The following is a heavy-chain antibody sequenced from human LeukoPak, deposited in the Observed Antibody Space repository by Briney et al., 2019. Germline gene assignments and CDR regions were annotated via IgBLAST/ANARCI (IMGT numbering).Heavy chain of an antibody. J-gene: IGHJ5*02. CDR3: ARDAYYYDSSGYNWFDP. CDR1: GFTFSDYY. Sequence: GGSLRLSCAASGFTFSDYYMSWIRQAPGKGLEWVSYISSSGSTIYYADSVKGRFTISRDNAKNSLYLQMNSLRAEDTAVYYCARDAYYYDSSGYNWFDPWGQGTLVTVSS. CDR2: ISSSGSTI. V-gene: IGHV3-11*04. D-gene: IGHD3-22*01.